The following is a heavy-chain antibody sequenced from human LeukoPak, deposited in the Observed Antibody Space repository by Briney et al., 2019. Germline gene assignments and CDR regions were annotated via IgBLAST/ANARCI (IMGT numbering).Heavy chain of an antibody. J-gene: IGHJ4*02. V-gene: IGHV4-39*01. D-gene: IGHD6-13*01. CDR3: ARDSSSWCYFDY. Sequence: SETLSLTCTVSGGSISSSSYYWGWIRQPPGKGLEWIGSIYYSGSTYYNPSLKGRVTISVDTSKNQFSLKLSSVTAADTAVYYCARDSSSWCYFDYRGQGTLVTVSS. CDR1: GGSISSSSYY. CDR2: IYYSGST.